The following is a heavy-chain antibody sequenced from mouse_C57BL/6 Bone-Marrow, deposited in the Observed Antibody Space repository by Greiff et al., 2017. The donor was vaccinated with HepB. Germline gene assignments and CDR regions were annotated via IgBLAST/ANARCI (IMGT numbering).Heavy chain of an antibody. D-gene: IGHD1-1*01. CDR2: IYPGSGST. J-gene: IGHJ4*01. Sequence: SGAELVKPGASVKMSCKASGYTFTSYWITWVKQRPGQGLEWIGDIYPGSGSTNYNEKFKSKATLTVDTSSSTAYMQLSSLTSEDSAVYYCARFYGSSPYAMDYWGQGTSVTVSS. CDR3: ARFYGSSPYAMDY. CDR1: GYTFTSYW. V-gene: IGHV1-55*01.